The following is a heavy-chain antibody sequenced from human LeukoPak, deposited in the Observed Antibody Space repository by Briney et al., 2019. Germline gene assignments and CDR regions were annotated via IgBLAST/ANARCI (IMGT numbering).Heavy chain of an antibody. CDR2: ISGDGGSA. CDR3: ANPGKDY. J-gene: IGHJ4*02. D-gene: IGHD1-1*01. CDR1: GFTFDDYA. V-gene: IGHV3-43*02. Sequence: PGGSLRLSCAASGFTFDDYAMHWVRQAPGKGLEWVSLISGDGGSAYYADSVKGRFTISRDNSKNSLYLQMNSLRTEDTALYYCANPGKDYWGQGTLVTVSS.